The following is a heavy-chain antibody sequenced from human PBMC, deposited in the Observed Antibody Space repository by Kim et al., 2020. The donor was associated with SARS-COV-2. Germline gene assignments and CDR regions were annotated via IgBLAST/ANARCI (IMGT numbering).Heavy chain of an antibody. J-gene: IGHJ4*02. CDR2: IKQDGTEK. Sequence: GGSLRLSCAASGFTFRSYWMIWVRQAPGKGLEWVANIKQDGTEKFYVDSVKGRFTISRANAKKSLYLQMNSLRAEDTAVYYCARDGPSTWYWGQGTLVTV. D-gene: IGHD2-2*01. V-gene: IGHV3-7*01. CDR1: GFTFRSYW. CDR3: ARDGPSTWY.